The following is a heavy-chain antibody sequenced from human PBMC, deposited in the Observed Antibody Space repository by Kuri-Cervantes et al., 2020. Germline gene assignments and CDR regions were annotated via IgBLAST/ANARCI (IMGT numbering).Heavy chain of an antibody. D-gene: IGHD1-20*01. CDR3: ARGYNWNDADLDY. V-gene: IGHV1-18*04. CDR1: GYTFTSYY. J-gene: IGHJ4*02. CDR2: ISAYNGNT. Sequence: ASVKVSCKASGYTFTSYYMHWVRQAPGQGLEWMGWISAYNGNTNYAQNFQGRVTMTTDTSTSTAYMELRSLRSDDTAVYYCARGYNWNDADLDYWGQGTLVTVSS.